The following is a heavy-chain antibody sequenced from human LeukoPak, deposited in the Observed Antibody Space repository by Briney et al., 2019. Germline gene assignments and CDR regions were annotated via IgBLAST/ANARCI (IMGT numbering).Heavy chain of an antibody. Sequence: PGGSLRLSCAASGFTFSTYSMSWVRQAPGKGLDWVASIKQNGSAGSYVESARGRIPISRDNAKNSLYLQVNSLRVNDTAVYYCVRLFGGVTTFDYWGQGTLVTVSS. V-gene: IGHV3-7*01. J-gene: IGHJ4*02. CDR1: GFTFSTYS. D-gene: IGHD4-17*01. CDR2: IKQNGSAG. CDR3: VRLFGGVTTFDY.